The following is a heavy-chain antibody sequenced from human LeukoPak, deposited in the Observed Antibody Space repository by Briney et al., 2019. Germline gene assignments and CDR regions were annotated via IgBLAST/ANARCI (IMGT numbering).Heavy chain of an antibody. V-gene: IGHV3-53*01. J-gene: IGHJ4*02. CDR3: VRSRPFGGDPFDY. CDR2: IYSGGST. D-gene: IGHD2-21*02. Sequence: GGSLRLSCAASGFTVSSNYMSWVRQAPGKGLEWVSVIYSGGSTYYADSVKGRFTISRDNSKNTLYLQMSSLRAEDTAVYYCVRSRPFGGDPFDYWGQGTLVTVSS. CDR1: GFTVSSNY.